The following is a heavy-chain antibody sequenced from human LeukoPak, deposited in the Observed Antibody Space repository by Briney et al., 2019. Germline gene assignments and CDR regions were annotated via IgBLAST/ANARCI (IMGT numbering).Heavy chain of an antibody. D-gene: IGHD3-3*01. CDR2: IIPIFGTA. V-gene: IGHV1-69*05. J-gene: IGHJ6*03. CDR3: AREPQKSITPNFGYYMDV. CDR1: GGTFSRYA. Sequence: SVKVSCKASGGTFSRYAITWVRQAPGQGLEWMGGIIPIFGTANYAQKFQGRVTITTDESTSTAYMELSSLRSEDTAGYYCAREPQKSITPNFGYYMDVWGKGTTVTVSS.